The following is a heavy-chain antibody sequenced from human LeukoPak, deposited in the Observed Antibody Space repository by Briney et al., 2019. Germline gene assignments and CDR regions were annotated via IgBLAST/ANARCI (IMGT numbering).Heavy chain of an antibody. D-gene: IGHD3-16*01. CDR1: GGSFSGYY. CDR3: VGGSRLGDNYFDY. J-gene: IGHJ4*02. CDR2: INHSGST. Sequence: SETLSLTCAVYGGSFSGYYWSWIRQPRGKGLEWIGEINHSGSTNYNPSLKSRVTISVDTSKSQFSLKLSSVTAADTAVYYCVGGSRLGDNYFDYWGQGTLVTVSS. V-gene: IGHV4-34*01.